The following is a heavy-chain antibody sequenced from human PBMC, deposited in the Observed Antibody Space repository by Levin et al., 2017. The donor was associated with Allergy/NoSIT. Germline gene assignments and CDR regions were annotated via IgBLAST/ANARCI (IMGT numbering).Heavy chain of an antibody. CDR2: ISWNSGSI. J-gene: IGHJ3*02. V-gene: IGHV3-9*01. CDR1: GFTFDDYA. Sequence: GGSLRLSCAASGFTFDDYAMHWVRQAPGKGLEWVSGISWNSGSIGYADSVKGRFTIPRDNAKNSRYLQMNSLRTEDTALYYCAEENIGLPDAFGIWGQGTMVIVSS. D-gene: IGHD1/OR15-1a*01. CDR3: AEENIGLPDAFGI.